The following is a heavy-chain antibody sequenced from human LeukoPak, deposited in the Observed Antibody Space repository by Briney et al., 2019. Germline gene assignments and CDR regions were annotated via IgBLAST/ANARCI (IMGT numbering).Heavy chain of an antibody. J-gene: IGHJ4*02. V-gene: IGHV4-34*01. CDR2: INHSGST. CDR3: ARANSNSWYNVFDY. Sequence: KPSETLSLTCAVYGGSFSGYYWSWIRQPPGKGLEWIGEINHSGSTNYNPSLKSRVTISVDTSKNQFSLKLSSVTAADTAVYYCARANSNSWYNVFDYWGQGTLVTVSS. CDR1: GGSFSGYY. D-gene: IGHD6-13*01.